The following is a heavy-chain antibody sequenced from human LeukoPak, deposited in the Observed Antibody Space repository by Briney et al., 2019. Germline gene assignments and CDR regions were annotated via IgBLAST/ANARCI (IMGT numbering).Heavy chain of an antibody. J-gene: IGHJ4*02. V-gene: IGHV3-30*03. CDR2: ISYDGSNK. CDR1: GFTFSSYG. Sequence: GRSLRLSCAASGFTFSSYGMHWVRQAPGKGLEWVAVISYDGSNKYYADSVKGRFTISRDNSKNTLYLQMNSLRAEDTAVYYCARSPRNRHFDYWGQGTLVTVSS. CDR3: ARSPRNRHFDY. D-gene: IGHD2/OR15-2a*01.